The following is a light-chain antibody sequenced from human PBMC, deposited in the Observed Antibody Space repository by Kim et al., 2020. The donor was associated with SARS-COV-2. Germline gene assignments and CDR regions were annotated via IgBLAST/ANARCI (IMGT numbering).Light chain of an antibody. J-gene: IGLJ2*01. Sequence: SVALGQTARITCVGNNIGSKNVPWYQQKPGQAPVLVIYRDSNRPSGIPERFSGSNSGNTATLTISRAQAGDEADYYCQVWDSNSVVFGGGTQLTVL. CDR1: NIGSKN. V-gene: IGLV3-9*01. CDR2: RDS. CDR3: QVWDSNSVV.